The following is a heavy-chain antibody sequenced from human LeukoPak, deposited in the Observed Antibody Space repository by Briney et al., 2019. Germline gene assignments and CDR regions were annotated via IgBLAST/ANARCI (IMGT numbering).Heavy chain of an antibody. CDR3: ARRAGAYSHPYDY. D-gene: IGHD4/OR15-4a*01. Sequence: GGSLRLSCAASGFTFSDYYMSWIRQAPGKGLELVSYISSSGSTIYYADSVKGRFTISRDNSKNTLYLQMNSLRAEDTAVYYCARRAGAYSHPYDYWGQGTLVTVSS. CDR2: ISSSGSTI. J-gene: IGHJ4*02. V-gene: IGHV3-11*01. CDR1: GFTFSDYY.